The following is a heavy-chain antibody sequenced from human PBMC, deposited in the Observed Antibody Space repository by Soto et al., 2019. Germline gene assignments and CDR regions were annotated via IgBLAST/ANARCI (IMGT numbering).Heavy chain of an antibody. D-gene: IGHD6-19*01. J-gene: IGHJ6*03. CDR2: IDTRGNT. CDR1: GFAFSDSY. CDR3: AGRDRTVSSCSNFYYYYMDV. Sequence: QVNLVESGGTLVKPGGSLRLSCETSGFAFSDSYMSWVRQTPGKGLEWVSFIDTRGNTMDADSVKGRFTISRDNAKKTLYLSMNSLGADDTAVYYCAGRDRTVSSCSNFYYYYMDVWGRGTTVTVSS. V-gene: IGHV3-11*01.